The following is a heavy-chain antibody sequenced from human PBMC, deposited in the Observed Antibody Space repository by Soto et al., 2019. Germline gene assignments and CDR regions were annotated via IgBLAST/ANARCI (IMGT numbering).Heavy chain of an antibody. J-gene: IGHJ4*02. Sequence: EVQLVESGGGLVQPGGSLRLSCAASGFTFTSYWMSWVRQAPGKGLEWVAIIKQDGSEKYYMDSVKGRFTISRDNTKNSLYLQLNSLRAEDTAVYYCARDGSGWYWGQGTLVTVSS. CDR3: ARDGSGWY. V-gene: IGHV3-7*03. D-gene: IGHD6-19*01. CDR1: GFTFTSYW. CDR2: IKQDGSEK.